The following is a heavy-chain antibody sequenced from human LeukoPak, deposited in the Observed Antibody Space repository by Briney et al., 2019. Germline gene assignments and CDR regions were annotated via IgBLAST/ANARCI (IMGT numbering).Heavy chain of an antibody. D-gene: IGHD3-10*01. CDR3: AKFFYSNYYGSGSYLDY. Sequence: PGGSLRLSCAASGFTFSSSGMHWVRQAPGKGLEWMALIPFDGSNEYYADSVKGRFTISRDNSKNTLYLQMNSLRAEDTAVYYCAKFFYSNYYGSGSYLDYWGQGTLVTVSS. CDR2: IPFDGSNE. J-gene: IGHJ4*02. CDR1: GFTFSSSG. V-gene: IGHV3-30*02.